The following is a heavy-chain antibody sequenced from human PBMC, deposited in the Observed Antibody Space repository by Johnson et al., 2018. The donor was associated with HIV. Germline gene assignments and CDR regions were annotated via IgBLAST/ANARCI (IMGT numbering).Heavy chain of an antibody. Sequence: QVQLVESGGGVVQPGGSLRLSCAASGFNVDDDALSWVRQAPGKGLEWVTFISHDGSNKYYADSVKGRFTISRDNAKNSLYLQMNSLRAEDTAVYYCARDTYYYDSSGYLDAFDIWGQGTMVTVSS. J-gene: IGHJ3*02. CDR2: ISHDGSNK. V-gene: IGHV3-30*04. CDR1: GFNVDDDA. CDR3: ARDTYYYDSSGYLDAFDI. D-gene: IGHD3-22*01.